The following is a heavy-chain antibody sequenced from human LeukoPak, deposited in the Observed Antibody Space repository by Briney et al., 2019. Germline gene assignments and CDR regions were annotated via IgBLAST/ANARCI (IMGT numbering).Heavy chain of an antibody. D-gene: IGHD4-23*01. J-gene: IGHJ3*02. Sequence: PGGSLRLSCAASGFTFSSYGMHWVRQAPGKGLEWVAVISYDGSNKYYADSVKGRFTISRDNSKNTLYLQMNSLRAEDTAVYYCAKPYGGIRDAFDIWGQGTMVTVSS. CDR1: GFTFSSYG. V-gene: IGHV3-30*18. CDR2: ISYDGSNK. CDR3: AKPYGGIRDAFDI.